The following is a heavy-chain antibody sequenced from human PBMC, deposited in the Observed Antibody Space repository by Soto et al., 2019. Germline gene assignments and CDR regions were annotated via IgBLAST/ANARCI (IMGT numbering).Heavy chain of an antibody. J-gene: IGHJ4*02. CDR1: GFTFSSYA. V-gene: IGHV3-23*01. Sequence: QPGGSLRLSCAASGFTFSSYAMSWVRQVPGKGLEWVSAISGSGGSTYYADSVKGRFTISRDNSKNTLYLQMNSLRAEDTAVYYCAKDPHYGGDYRLYYFDYWGQGTLVTVSS. CDR2: ISGSGGST. D-gene: IGHD2-21*02. CDR3: AKDPHYGGDYRLYYFDY.